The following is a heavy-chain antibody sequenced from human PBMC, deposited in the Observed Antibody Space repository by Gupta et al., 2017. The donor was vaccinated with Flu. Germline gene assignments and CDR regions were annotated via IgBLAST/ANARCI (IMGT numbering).Heavy chain of an antibody. J-gene: IGHJ4*02. V-gene: IGHV3-23*01. CDR1: GFSFNNYA. D-gene: IGHD1-26*01. CDR2: ISGSGARK. Sequence: EVQLLESGGNLEQPGGSLRLSCAASGFSFNNYAMSWVRQAPGRGLEWVSAISGSGARKYYADSVKGRFTISRDNSKYTLYLQINNVRAEDTAVYYCAKQPNSGTYFYFDYWGQGTLVTVSS. CDR3: AKQPNSGTYFYFDY.